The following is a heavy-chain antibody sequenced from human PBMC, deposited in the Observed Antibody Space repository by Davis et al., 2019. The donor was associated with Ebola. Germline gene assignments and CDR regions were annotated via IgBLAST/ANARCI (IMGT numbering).Heavy chain of an antibody. D-gene: IGHD1-1*01. CDR1: GYSFTKYG. CDR2: INPHNGNT. V-gene: IGHV1-18*04. J-gene: IGHJ4*02. CDR3: ARAQFPTTSDH. Sequence: ASVKVSCKASGYSFTKYGISWVRQAPGQGLEWMGWINPHNGNTNYAQNVQGRVTMTTDTSTTTAYMEVGSLRSDDTAVYFCARAQFPTTSDHWGQGTLVTVSS.